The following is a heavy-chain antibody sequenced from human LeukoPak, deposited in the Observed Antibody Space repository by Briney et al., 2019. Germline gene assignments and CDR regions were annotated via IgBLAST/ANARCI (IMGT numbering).Heavy chain of an antibody. CDR1: GGSISSYY. Sequence: PSETLSLTCTVSGGSISSYYWSWIRQPPGKGLEWIGYIYYSGSTNYNPSLKSRVTISVDTSKNQFSLKLSSVTAADTAVYYCARHLIYYGMDVWGQGTTVTVSS. J-gene: IGHJ6*02. CDR2: IYYSGST. V-gene: IGHV4-59*08. CDR3: ARHLIYYGMDV.